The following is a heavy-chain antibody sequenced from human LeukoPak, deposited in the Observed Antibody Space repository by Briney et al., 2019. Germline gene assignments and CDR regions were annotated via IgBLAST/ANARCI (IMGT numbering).Heavy chain of an antibody. CDR2: ISDSGGST. D-gene: IGHD3-10*02. CDR3: AKQIETNYVISPNSDY. CDR1: GFTFSRYA. J-gene: IGHJ4*02. V-gene: IGHV3-23*01. Sequence: PGGSLRLSCAASGFTFSRYAMNWVGQAPGKGVDWVAGISDSGGSTYYADSVKGRFTISRDNSKNTLYLQMNSLRVEDTPLYYCAKQIETNYVISPNSDYWGQGTLVTVSS.